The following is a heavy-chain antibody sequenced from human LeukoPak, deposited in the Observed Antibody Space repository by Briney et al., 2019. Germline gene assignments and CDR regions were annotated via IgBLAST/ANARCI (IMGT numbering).Heavy chain of an antibody. V-gene: IGHV3-30*18. CDR3: AKDGRGEYYHGSGSRKHYYYYGMDV. Sequence: GRSLRLSCAASGFTFSSYGMHWVRQAPGKGLEWVAVISYDGSNKYYADSVKGRFTISRDNSKNTLYLQMNSLRAEDTAVYYCAKDGRGEYYHGSGSRKHYYYYGMDVWGQGTTVTVSS. CDR1: GFTFSSYG. D-gene: IGHD3-10*01. J-gene: IGHJ6*02. CDR2: ISYDGSNK.